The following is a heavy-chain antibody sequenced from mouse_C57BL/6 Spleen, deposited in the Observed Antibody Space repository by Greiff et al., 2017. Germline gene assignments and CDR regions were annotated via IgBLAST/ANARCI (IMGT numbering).Heavy chain of an antibody. Sequence: EVQGVESGGGLVKPGGSLKLSCAASGFTFSDYGMHWVRQAPEKGLEWVAYISSGSSTIYYADTVKGRFTISRDNAKNTLFLQMTRLRSEDTAMYYCARSDYGSSYVGWYFDVWGTGTTVTVSS. V-gene: IGHV5-17*01. CDR2: ISSGSSTI. D-gene: IGHD1-1*01. CDR3: ARSDYGSSYVGWYFDV. CDR1: GFTFSDYG. J-gene: IGHJ1*03.